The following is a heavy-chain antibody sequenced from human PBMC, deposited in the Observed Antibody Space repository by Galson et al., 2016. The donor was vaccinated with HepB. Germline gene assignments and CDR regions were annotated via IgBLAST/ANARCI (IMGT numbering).Heavy chain of an antibody. D-gene: IGHD3-10*01. J-gene: IGHJ4*02. V-gene: IGHV1-46*01. CDR3: AGDPGGY. CDR2: INPSDGRT. Sequence: SVKVSCKASGSNFTSSYIHWVRQAPGQGLEWMAVINPSDGRTSYAQKFQGRLSTTRDMSTTTVYMELSTLQSEDTAVYYCAGDPGGYWGQGTLITVSS. CDR1: GSNFTSSY.